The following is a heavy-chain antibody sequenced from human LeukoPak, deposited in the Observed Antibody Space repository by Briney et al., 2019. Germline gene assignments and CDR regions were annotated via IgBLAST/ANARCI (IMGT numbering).Heavy chain of an antibody. D-gene: IGHD6-19*01. Sequence: SETLSLTCPVSGGSISSYYWSWIRQPAGKGLEWIGRIYTSGSTNYNPSLKSRVTMSVDTSKNQFSLKLSSVTAADTAVYYCASSYLAVAEKAKKHYNWFDPWGQGTLVTVSS. J-gene: IGHJ5*02. CDR3: ASSYLAVAEKAKKHYNWFDP. CDR1: GGSISSYY. CDR2: IYTSGST. V-gene: IGHV4-4*07.